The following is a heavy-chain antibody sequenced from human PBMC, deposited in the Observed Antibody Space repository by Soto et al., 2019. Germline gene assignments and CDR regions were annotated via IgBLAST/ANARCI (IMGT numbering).Heavy chain of an antibody. CDR1: GGSISSGGYY. CDR2: IYYSGST. V-gene: IGHV4-31*03. J-gene: IGHJ6*02. Sequence: SETLSLTCTVSGGSISSGGYYWSWIRQHPGKGLEWIGYIYYSGSTYYNPSLKSRVTISVDTSKNQFSLKLSSVTAADTAVYYCARDLPRYYVPASDYYGMDVWGQGTTVTVSS. CDR3: ARDLPRYYVPASDYYGMDV. D-gene: IGHD3-3*01.